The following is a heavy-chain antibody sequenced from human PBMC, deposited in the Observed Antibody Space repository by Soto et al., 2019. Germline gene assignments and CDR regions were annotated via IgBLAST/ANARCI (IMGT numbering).Heavy chain of an antibody. CDR1: GFTFTSSA. D-gene: IGHD3-22*01. CDR2: IVVGSGNT. Sequence: SVKVSCKASGFTFTSSAVQWVRQARGQRLEWIRWIVVGSGNTNYAQKFQERVTITRDMSTSTAYMELSSLRSEDTAVYYCAKGSYYDSSGYSDYWGQGTLVTVSS. CDR3: AKGSYYDSSGYSDY. V-gene: IGHV1-58*01. J-gene: IGHJ4*02.